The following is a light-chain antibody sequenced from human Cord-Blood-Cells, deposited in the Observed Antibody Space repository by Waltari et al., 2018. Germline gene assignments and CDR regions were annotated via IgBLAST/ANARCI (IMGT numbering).Light chain of an antibody. V-gene: IGLV2-8*01. Sequence: QSALTRPPSASGSPGQSVPISCTGTSSDVGGYNYVSWYQQHPGKAPKLMIYEVSKRPSVVPDRFSGSKSGNTASLTVSGLQAEDEAEYYCSSYAGSNNWVFGGGTKLTVL. CDR3: SSYAGSNNWV. CDR2: EVS. J-gene: IGLJ3*02. CDR1: SSDVGGYNY.